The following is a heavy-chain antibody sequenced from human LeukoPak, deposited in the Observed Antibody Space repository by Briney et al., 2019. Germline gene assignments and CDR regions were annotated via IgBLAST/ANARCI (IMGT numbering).Heavy chain of an antibody. J-gene: IGHJ4*02. CDR1: GSGFSFNTYA. D-gene: IGHD4-23*01. CDR3: ARDRGHGGKTEPVDY. V-gene: IGHV3-23*01. CDR2: ISGSGDTA. Sequence: GGSLRLSCAASGSGFSFNTYAMNWVRQAPGKGLEWVSSISGSGDTAYYVDSVKGRFTISRDNSKNTLYLQMNSLRAEDTAVYYCARDRGHGGKTEPVDYWGQGTLVTVSS.